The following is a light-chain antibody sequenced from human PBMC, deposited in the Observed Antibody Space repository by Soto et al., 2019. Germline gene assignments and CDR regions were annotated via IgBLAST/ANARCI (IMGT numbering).Light chain of an antibody. CDR3: QQYGSSPGT. J-gene: IGKJ1*01. Sequence: EIVLTQSPGTLSLSPGERATLSCRASQSVSSTYLAWYQQKPGQAPRLLIYGASSRATGIPDRFSGSGSGTVFTLTISRLEPEDLAVYYCQQYGSSPGTVGQGTKVEIK. CDR1: QSVSSTY. CDR2: GAS. V-gene: IGKV3-20*01.